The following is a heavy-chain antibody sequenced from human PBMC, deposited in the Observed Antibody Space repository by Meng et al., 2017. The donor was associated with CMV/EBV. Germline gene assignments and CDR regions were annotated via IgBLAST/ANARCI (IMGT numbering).Heavy chain of an antibody. Sequence: SVKVSCKASGGTFSSYAISWVRQAPGQGLEWMGGIIPIFGTANYAQKFQGRVTITTDESTSTAYMELSSLRPEDTAVYYCASPITIGYYYYGMDVWGQGTTVTVSS. V-gene: IGHV1-69*05. CDR3: ASPITIGYYYYGMDV. J-gene: IGHJ6*02. CDR2: IIPIFGTA. CDR1: GGTFSSYA. D-gene: IGHD3-3*01.